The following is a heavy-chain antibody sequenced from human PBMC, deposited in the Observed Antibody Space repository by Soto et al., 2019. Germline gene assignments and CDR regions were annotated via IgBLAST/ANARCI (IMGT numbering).Heavy chain of an antibody. CDR3: AVKTHSSSWYYPVDP. CDR2: IIPIFGTA. J-gene: IGHJ5*02. V-gene: IGHV1-69*13. Sequence: GASVKVSCKASGVTFSSYAISWVRQAPGQGLEWMGGIIPIFGTANYAQKFQGRVTITADESTSTAYMELSSLRSEDTAVYYCAVKTHSSSWYYPVDPWGQGTLVTVSS. CDR1: GVTFSSYA. D-gene: IGHD6-13*01.